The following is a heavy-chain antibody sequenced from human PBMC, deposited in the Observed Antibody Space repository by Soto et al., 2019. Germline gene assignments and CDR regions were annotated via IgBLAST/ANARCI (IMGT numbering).Heavy chain of an antibody. CDR3: ARVQRDYSSGYYSDY. Sequence: ASETLSLTCTVSGGSISSGGYYWSWIRQHPGKGLEWIGYIYYSGSTYYNPSLKSRVTISVDTSKNQFSLKLSSVTAADTAVYYCARVQRDYSSGYYSDYWGQGTLVTVSS. J-gene: IGHJ4*02. CDR1: GGSISSGGYY. CDR2: IYYSGST. D-gene: IGHD3-22*01. V-gene: IGHV4-31*03.